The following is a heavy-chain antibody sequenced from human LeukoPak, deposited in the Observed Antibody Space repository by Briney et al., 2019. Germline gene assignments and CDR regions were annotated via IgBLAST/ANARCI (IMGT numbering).Heavy chain of an antibody. CDR1: GGSFSGYY. V-gene: IGHV4-34*01. D-gene: IGHD3-3*01. CDR3: ARFRSKGRRFLEWFSHAPYFDY. CDR2: INHSGTP. J-gene: IGHJ4*02. Sequence: SETLSLTCAVYGGSFSGYYWSWIRQPPGKGLEWIGEINHSGTPNYNPSLTSPLTISVDPSKTQFSLKLSSVTAADTAVYYCARFRSKGRRFLEWFSHAPYFDYWGQGTLVTVSS.